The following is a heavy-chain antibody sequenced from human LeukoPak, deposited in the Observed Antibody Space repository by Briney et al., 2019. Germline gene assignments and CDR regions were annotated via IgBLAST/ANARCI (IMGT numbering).Heavy chain of an antibody. D-gene: IGHD2-21*01. CDR2: INPNSGGT. V-gene: IGHV1-2*02. J-gene: IGHJ4*02. CDR1: GYTFTGYY. Sequence: GASVKVSFKASGYTFTGYYMHWVRQAPGQGLEWMGWINPNSGGTNYAQKLQGRVTMTTDTSTSTAYMELRSLRSDDTAVYYCARDPRTGDRSDYWGQGTLVTVSS. CDR3: ARDPRTGDRSDY.